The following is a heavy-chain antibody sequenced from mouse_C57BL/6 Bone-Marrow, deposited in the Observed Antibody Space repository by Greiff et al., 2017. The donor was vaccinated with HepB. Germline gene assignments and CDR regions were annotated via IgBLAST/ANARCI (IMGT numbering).Heavy chain of an antibody. J-gene: IGHJ3*01. V-gene: IGHV5-4*01. CDR2: ISDGGSYT. Sequence: EVKLEESGGGLVKPGGSLKLSCAASGFTFSSYAMSWVRKTPEKRLEGVATISDGGSYTYYPDNVKGRFTISRDNAKNNLYLQMSHLKSEDTAMYYCAREGTGPFAYWGQGTLVTVSA. CDR3: AREGTGPFAY. D-gene: IGHD4-1*01. CDR1: GFTFSSYA.